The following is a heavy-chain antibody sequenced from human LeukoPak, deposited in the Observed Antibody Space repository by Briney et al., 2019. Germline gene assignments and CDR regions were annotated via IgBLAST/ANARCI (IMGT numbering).Heavy chain of an antibody. Sequence: ASVKVSCKASGYTFTSYGISWVRQAPGQGLEWVAWISAYNGNTNYAQKLQGRVTMTTDTFTSTAYMELRSLRSDDTAVYYCARGELLWFGEFTVYYYGMDVWGKGTTVTVSS. CDR3: ARGELLWFGEFTVYYYGMDV. V-gene: IGHV1-18*04. D-gene: IGHD3-10*01. J-gene: IGHJ6*04. CDR2: ISAYNGNT. CDR1: GYTFTSYG.